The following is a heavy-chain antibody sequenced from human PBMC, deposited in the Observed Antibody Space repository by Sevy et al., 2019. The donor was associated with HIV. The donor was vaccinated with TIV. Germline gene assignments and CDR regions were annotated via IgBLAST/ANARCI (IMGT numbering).Heavy chain of an antibody. CDR2: IDSSGST. J-gene: IGHJ5*02. Sequence: SETLSLTCTVSGGSISSGPYSWTWTRQHPGEGLEWIGYIDSSGSTYYNPSLKSRVTISVDTSKIQFSLRLSSVTAADTAVYFCARALTAATTGPRDPWGQGTLVTVSS. V-gene: IGHV4-31*03. CDR3: ARALTAATTGPRDP. CDR1: GGSISSGPYS. D-gene: IGHD1-26*01.